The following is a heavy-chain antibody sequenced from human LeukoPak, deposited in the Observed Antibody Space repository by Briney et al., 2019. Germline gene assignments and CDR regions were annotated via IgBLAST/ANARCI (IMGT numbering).Heavy chain of an antibody. J-gene: IGHJ4*02. CDR3: ARDQGGWLFDY. CDR2: ISAYNGKT. CDR1: RYTFTSYG. V-gene: IGHV1-18*04. D-gene: IGHD6-19*01. Sequence: ASVTVSCKASRYTFTSYGISWVRQAPGQGLDWMGWISAYNGKTNYAQKLQGRVTMTTDTSTSTAYMELRRLRSDDTVVYYCARDQGGWLFDYWGQGTLVTVSS.